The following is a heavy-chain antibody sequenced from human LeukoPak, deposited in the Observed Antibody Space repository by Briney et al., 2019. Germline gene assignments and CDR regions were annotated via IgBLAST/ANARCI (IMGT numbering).Heavy chain of an antibody. V-gene: IGHV3-23*01. J-gene: IGHJ4*02. CDR3: AKDCIALGTSTYFDY. CDR1: GFTFSSYA. Sequence: PGGSLRLSCAASGFTFSSYAMSWVRQAPGKGLEWVSAISGSGGSTYYADSVKGRFTISRDNSKNTLYLQMNSLRAEDTAVYYCAKDCIALGTSTYFDYWGQGTLVTVSS. CDR2: ISGSGGST. D-gene: IGHD6-19*01.